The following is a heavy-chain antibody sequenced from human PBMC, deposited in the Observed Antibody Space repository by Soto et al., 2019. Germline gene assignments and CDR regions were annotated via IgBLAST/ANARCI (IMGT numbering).Heavy chain of an antibody. V-gene: IGHV1-18*01. J-gene: IGHJ4*02. Sequence: QVQLVQSGAEVKKPGASVKVSCKASRYTFTSYGISWVRQAPGQGLEWMGWISAYNGNTNYAQKLQGRVTMTTDTSTSTVCIGLRSMRSEDTAAYYCARSTGDCGTYWGQGTLVTVSS. CDR2: ISAYNGNT. CDR1: RYTFTSYG. D-gene: IGHD2-21*02. CDR3: ARSTGDCGTY.